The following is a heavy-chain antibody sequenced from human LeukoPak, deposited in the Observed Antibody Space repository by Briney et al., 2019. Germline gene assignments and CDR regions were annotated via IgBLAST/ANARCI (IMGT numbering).Heavy chain of an antibody. V-gene: IGHV3-23*01. Sequence: PGGSLRLSCAASGFTFSSYAMSGVRQAPGKGLEWVSAISGSGGSTYYADSVKGRFTISRDNSKNMLYLQMNSLRAEDTAVYYCAKVQGYYYGMDVWGQGTTVTVSS. CDR2: ISGSGGST. CDR1: GFTFSSYA. CDR3: AKVQGYYYGMDV. J-gene: IGHJ6*02.